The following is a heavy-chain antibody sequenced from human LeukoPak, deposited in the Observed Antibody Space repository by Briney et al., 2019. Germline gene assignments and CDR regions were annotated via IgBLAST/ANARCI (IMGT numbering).Heavy chain of an antibody. CDR1: GFTFDNYG. CDR3: ARDRDSSGLYGGADL. Sequence: GGSLRLSCAASGFTFDNYGINWVRQAPGKGLEWVSRIHWNGGRTGYADSVNGRFTISRDTAKNSLYLQMNSLRVEDTAIYFCARDRDSSGLYGGADLWGQGVLVTVSA. D-gene: IGHD6-19*01. V-gene: IGHV3-20*04. CDR2: IHWNGGRT. J-gene: IGHJ5*02.